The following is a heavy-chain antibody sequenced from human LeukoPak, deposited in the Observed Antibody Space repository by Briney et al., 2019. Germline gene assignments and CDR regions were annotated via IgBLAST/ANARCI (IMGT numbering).Heavy chain of an antibody. V-gene: IGHV3-9*01. D-gene: IGHD3-10*01. CDR2: ISWNSGSI. Sequence: GRSLRLSCAASGFIFDDHGMHWVRQAPGKGLEWVSGISWNSGSIGYADSVKGRFTISRDNAKNSLYLQMNSLRAEDTALYYCAKEVWFGELLWVYWGQGTLVTVSS. J-gene: IGHJ4*02. CDR1: GFIFDDHG. CDR3: AKEVWFGELLWVY.